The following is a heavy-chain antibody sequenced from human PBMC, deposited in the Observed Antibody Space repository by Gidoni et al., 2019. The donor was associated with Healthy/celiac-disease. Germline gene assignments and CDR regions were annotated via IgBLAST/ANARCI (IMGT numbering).Heavy chain of an antibody. D-gene: IGHD4-17*01. J-gene: IGHJ3*02. V-gene: IGHV1-24*01. Sequence: QVQLVQSGAEVKKPGASEKVSCKGTGYTLTELSMHWVRQAPGKGLEWLGGFDPEDGETIYVQKFQGRVTMTEETSTDTAYMELSSLRSEDTAVYYCATDWGMTTVTTFAFDIWGQGTMVTVSS. CDR2: FDPEDGET. CDR1: GYTLTELS. CDR3: ATDWGMTTVTTFAFDI.